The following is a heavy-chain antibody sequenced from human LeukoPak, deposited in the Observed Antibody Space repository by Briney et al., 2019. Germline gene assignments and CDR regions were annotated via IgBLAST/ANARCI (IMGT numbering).Heavy chain of an antibody. J-gene: IGHJ4*02. CDR2: ISSSSSYI. CDR3: ARDYDFWSGYYIDY. V-gene: IGHV3-21*01. Sequence: GGSLRLSCAASGFTFSSYSMNWVRQAPGKGLEWVSSISSSSSYIYYADSVKGRFTIPRDNAKNSLYLQMNSLRAEDTAVYYCARDYDFWSGYYIDYWGQGTLVTVSS. D-gene: IGHD3-3*01. CDR1: GFTFSSYS.